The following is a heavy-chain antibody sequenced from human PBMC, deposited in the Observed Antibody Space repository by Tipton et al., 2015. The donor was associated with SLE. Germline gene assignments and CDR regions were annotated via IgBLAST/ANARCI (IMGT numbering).Heavy chain of an antibody. D-gene: IGHD6-13*01. CDR1: GGSISSNY. Sequence: TLSLTCSVSGGSISSNYWIWIRQPPGKGLEWIGYISDGGGTNYNPSLKSRVTMSVATSKNQFSLKLSSVTAADTAVYYCARGGVAAPGAGAFGIWGQGTMVTVS. V-gene: IGHV4-59*12. CDR3: ARGGVAAPGAGAFGI. J-gene: IGHJ3*02. CDR2: ISDGGGT.